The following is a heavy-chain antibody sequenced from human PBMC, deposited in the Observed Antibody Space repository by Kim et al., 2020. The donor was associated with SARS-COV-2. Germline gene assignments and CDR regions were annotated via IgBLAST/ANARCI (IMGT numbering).Heavy chain of an antibody. D-gene: IGHD6-13*01. CDR1: GGSISSYY. Sequence: SETLSLTCTVSGGSISSYYWSWIRQPPGKGLEWIGYIYYSGSTNYNPSLKSRVTISVDTSKNQFSLKLSSVTAADTAVYYCARVPLDRIAAAVSPDAFDIWGQGTMVTVSS. J-gene: IGHJ3*02. CDR2: IYYSGST. CDR3: ARVPLDRIAAAVSPDAFDI. V-gene: IGHV4-59*13.